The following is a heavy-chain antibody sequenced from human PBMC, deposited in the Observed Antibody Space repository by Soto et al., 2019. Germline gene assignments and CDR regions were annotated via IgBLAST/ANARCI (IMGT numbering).Heavy chain of an antibody. CDR2: ISGGGSNT. J-gene: IGHJ4*02. D-gene: IGHD4-4*01. CDR1: GFPFSSYV. V-gene: IGHV3-23*01. CDR3: AKDSNKYSSSLRGRYFDY. Sequence: EVQLLESGGGLVQRGGSLRLSCAASGFPFSSYVMSWVRQAPGKGLEWVSGISGGGSNTFYADSVKGRFTNSSDNSKNTLLLQMNSLGAEDTAVYYCAKDSNKYSSSLRGRYFDYWGQGIGVTVSS.